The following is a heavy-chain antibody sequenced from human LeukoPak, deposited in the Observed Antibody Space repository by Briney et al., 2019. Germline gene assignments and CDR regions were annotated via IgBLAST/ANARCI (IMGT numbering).Heavy chain of an antibody. D-gene: IGHD3-10*01. J-gene: IGHJ5*02. CDR3: ARDGGLWFGELSHSPAPHWFDP. Sequence: ASVKVSCKVSGYTFTSYYMHWVRQAPGQGLEWMGIINPSGGSTSYAQKFQGRVTMTRDTSTSTVYMELSSLRSEDTAVYYCARDGGLWFGELSHSPAPHWFDPWGQGTLVTVSS. CDR1: GYTFTSYY. CDR2: INPSGGST. V-gene: IGHV1-46*01.